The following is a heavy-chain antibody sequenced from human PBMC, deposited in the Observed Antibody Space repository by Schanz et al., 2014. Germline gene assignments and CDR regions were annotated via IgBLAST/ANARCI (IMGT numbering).Heavy chain of an antibody. CDR1: GYTFTSYV. V-gene: IGHV1-18*01. CDR2: ISAYNGNT. CDR3: ARDNLVSSSWYNYYGMDV. Sequence: QVHLVQSGAEVKKPGASVKVSCKASGYTFTSYVISWVRQAPGQGLEWMGWISAYNGNTNYAQKLQGRVTMTTDTSTSTAYMELRSLRSDDTAVYYCARDNLVSSSWYNYYGMDVWGQGTTVTVSS. J-gene: IGHJ6*02. D-gene: IGHD6-13*01.